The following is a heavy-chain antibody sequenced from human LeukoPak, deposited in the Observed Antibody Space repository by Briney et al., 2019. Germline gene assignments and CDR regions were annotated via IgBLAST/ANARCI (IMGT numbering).Heavy chain of an antibody. CDR3: AEVRGAFDS. D-gene: IGHD1-1*01. Sequence: PSGILSLICAVSGGHIYSSNWWRCVPQPPGKGLEWIGDIYCSVCTNYKPSLKSRVTLSVDKSKDQYSLKLSSVTASDTAVYYCAEVRGAFDSWGQRTML. CDR2: IYCSVCT. J-gene: IGHJ3*02. V-gene: IGHV4-4*02. CDR1: GGHIYSSNW.